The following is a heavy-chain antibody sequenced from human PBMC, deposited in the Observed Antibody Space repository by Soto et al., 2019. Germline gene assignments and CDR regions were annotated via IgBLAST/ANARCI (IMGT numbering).Heavy chain of an antibody. V-gene: IGHV3-23*01. CDR1: GFTFSSYA. J-gene: IGHJ5*02. D-gene: IGHD2-2*01. Sequence: GGSLRLSCAASGFTFSSYAMSWVRQAPGKGLEWVSAISGSGGSTYYADSVKGRFTISRDNSKNTLYLQMNSLRAEDTAVYYCAKDRGPSNIVVVGWFYPWAQGNVLTISS. CDR2: ISGSGGST. CDR3: AKDRGPSNIVVVGWFYP.